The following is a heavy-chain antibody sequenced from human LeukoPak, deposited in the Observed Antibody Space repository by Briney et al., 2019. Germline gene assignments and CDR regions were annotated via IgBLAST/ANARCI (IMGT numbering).Heavy chain of an antibody. Sequence: GGSLRLSCAASGFTLSSSWMHWVRQVPGEGLVWVARMNEDGRRTDVAGSVRGRFTISRDIAKNTLFLQMNSLRVEDTAVYYCAKAGSGGPPDPWGQGTLVTVSS. D-gene: IGHD3-10*01. CDR1: GFTLSSSW. V-gene: IGHV3-74*01. J-gene: IGHJ5*02. CDR2: MNEDGRRT. CDR3: AKAGSGGPPDP.